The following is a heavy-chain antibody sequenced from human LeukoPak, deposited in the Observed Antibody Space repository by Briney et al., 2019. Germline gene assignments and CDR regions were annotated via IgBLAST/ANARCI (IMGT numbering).Heavy chain of an antibody. Sequence: GGSLRLSCAASGFTFSRYAMSWVRQAPGKGLEWGSAISGSVGSTYYADSVKGRLTMSRDNSKNTLYLQMNSLRAEDTAVYYCAKGLLLQYSSGWSYYFDYWGQGTLVTVSS. CDR2: ISGSVGST. D-gene: IGHD6-19*01. V-gene: IGHV3-23*01. J-gene: IGHJ4*02. CDR3: AKGLLLQYSSGWSYYFDY. CDR1: GFTFSRYA.